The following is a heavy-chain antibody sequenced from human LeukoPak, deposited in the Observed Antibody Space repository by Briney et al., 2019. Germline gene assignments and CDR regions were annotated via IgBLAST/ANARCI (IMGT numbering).Heavy chain of an antibody. D-gene: IGHD3-3*01. V-gene: IGHV3-7*01. CDR1: GFTFSSYW. Sequence: GGSLRLSCAASGFTFSSYWMSWVRQAPGKGLEWVANIKQDGSEKYYVDSVKGRFTISRDNAKNSLYLQMNSLRAEDTAVYYCAREFHNFWSGYICYMDVWGKGTTVTVSS. CDR3: AREFHNFWSGYICYMDV. CDR2: IKQDGSEK. J-gene: IGHJ6*03.